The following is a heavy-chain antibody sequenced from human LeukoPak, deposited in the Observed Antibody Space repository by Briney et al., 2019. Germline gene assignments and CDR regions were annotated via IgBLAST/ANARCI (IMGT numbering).Heavy chain of an antibody. Sequence: PGRSLRLSCAASGFTFSSYAMHWVRQAPGKGLEWVAVISYDGSNKYYAASAKGRFTIYRDNSKNTQYLQMNSLRAEDTAVYYCATSWGPDTSAFRWGRDGMDVWGQGTTVIVS. D-gene: IGHD3-16*01. V-gene: IGHV3-30*04. J-gene: IGHJ6*02. CDR1: GFTFSSYA. CDR2: ISYDGSNK. CDR3: ATSWGPDTSAFRWGRDGMDV.